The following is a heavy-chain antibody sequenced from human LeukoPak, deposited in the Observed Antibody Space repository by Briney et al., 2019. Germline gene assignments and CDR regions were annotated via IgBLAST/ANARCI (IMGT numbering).Heavy chain of an antibody. CDR3: AKDMRKYYEGFGHL. V-gene: IGHV3-43*01. CDR1: GFTFDHYT. CDR2: ITWGGRNT. Sequence: GGSLRLSCAASGFTFDHYTMHWVRQAPGKGLEWVSLITWGGRNTYYADSVKSRFTISRDNSKHSLYLQMNRLGTEDTALYYCAKDMRKYYEGFGHLWRQGPTVTVPS. J-gene: IGHJ6*02. D-gene: IGHD3-16*01.